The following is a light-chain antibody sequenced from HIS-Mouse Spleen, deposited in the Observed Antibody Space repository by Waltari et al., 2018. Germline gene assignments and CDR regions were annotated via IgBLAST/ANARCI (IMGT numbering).Light chain of an antibody. Sequence: EIVMTQSPATLSVSPGERATLSCRASQSVSSNLAWYRQKPVQAPRLLIYGSSTRATGIPARFSGSGSGTEFTLTISSMQSEDFAVYYCQQYNNWWTFGQGTKVEIK. V-gene: IGKV3-15*01. CDR3: QQYNNWWT. J-gene: IGKJ1*01. CDR1: QSVSSN. CDR2: GSS.